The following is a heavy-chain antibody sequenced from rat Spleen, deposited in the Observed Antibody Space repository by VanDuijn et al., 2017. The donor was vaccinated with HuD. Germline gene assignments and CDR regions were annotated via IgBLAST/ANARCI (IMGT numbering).Heavy chain of an antibody. J-gene: IGHJ3*01. CDR3: ARHEDNFGWFAY. D-gene: IGHD1-10*01. CDR1: GFTFSNYV. CDR2: ISTGGGST. V-gene: IGHV5-25*01. Sequence: EVQLVESGGGLVQPGRSLKLSCAASGFTFSNYVMAWVSQAPTKGLEWVESISTGGGSTYYRDSVKGRFTISRDNAKSTLYLQMDSLRSEDTATYFCARHEDNFGWFAYWGQGTLVTVSS.